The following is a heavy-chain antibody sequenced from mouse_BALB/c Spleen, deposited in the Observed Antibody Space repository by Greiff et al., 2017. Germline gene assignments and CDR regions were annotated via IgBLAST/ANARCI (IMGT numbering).Heavy chain of an antibody. CDR3: ARVLTIGLDYYAMDY. Sequence: EVMLVDSGGGLVKPGGSLKLSCAASGFTFSDYYMYWVRQTPEKRLEWVATISDGGSYTYYPDSVKGRFTISRDNAKNNLYLQMSSLKSEDTAMYYCARVLTIGLDYYAMDYWGQGTSVTVSS. J-gene: IGHJ4*01. V-gene: IGHV5-4*02. D-gene: IGHD2-14*01. CDR2: ISDGGSYT. CDR1: GFTFSDYY.